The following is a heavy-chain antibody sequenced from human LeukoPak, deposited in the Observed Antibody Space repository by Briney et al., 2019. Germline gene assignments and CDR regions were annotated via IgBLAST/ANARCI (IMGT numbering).Heavy chain of an antibody. Sequence: GGSLRLSCAASGFTFSSYSMNRVRQAPGKGLEWVSYINIISSEIYYGDSVKGRFTISTDNAKNSVYLQMNSLRDEDTAVYYCARDRAYAFDNWGQGTMVTVSS. CDR2: INIISSEI. D-gene: IGHD3-10*01. V-gene: IGHV3-48*02. CDR3: ARDRAYAFDN. J-gene: IGHJ3*02. CDR1: GFTFSSYS.